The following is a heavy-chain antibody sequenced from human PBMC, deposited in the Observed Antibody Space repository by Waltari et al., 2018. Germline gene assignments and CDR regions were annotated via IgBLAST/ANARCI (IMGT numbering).Heavy chain of an antibody. Sequence: EVQLVESGGCLVQPGGSLRLSCEASGSTFRSYVMRWVRQATGKGMGWVSAIGTAGDTYYPGSVKGRFTISRENAKNSLYLQMNSLRAEDTAVYYCARVDGYSYDYWGQGTLVTVSS. V-gene: IGHV3-13*01. CDR2: IGTAGDT. CDR3: ARVDGYSYDY. D-gene: IGHD5-18*01. CDR1: GSTFRSYV. J-gene: IGHJ4*02.